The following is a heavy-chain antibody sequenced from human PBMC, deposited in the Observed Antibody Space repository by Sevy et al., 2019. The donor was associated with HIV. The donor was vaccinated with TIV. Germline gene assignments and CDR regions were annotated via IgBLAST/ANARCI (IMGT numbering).Heavy chain of an antibody. D-gene: IGHD2-15*01. Sequence: GGSLRLSCAASGFTFSSYAMSWVRQAPGKGLEWVSAISGSGGSTYYADSVKGRFTISRDNSKNTLYQQMNSLRAEDTAVYYCAKGGVVVVAARYYYYGMDVWGQGTTVTVSS. J-gene: IGHJ6*02. V-gene: IGHV3-23*01. CDR1: GFTFSSYA. CDR2: ISGSGGST. CDR3: AKGGVVVVAARYYYYGMDV.